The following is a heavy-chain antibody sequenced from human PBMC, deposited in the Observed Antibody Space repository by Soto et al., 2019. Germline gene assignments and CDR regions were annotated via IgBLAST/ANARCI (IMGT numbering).Heavy chain of an antibody. CDR3: ARIDPTHEAFEI. D-gene: IGHD3-9*01. J-gene: IGHJ3*02. CDR1: GFTFSSYA. Sequence: QVQLVESGGGVVQPGRSLRLSCAASGFTFSSYAMHWVRQAPGKGLEWVAFISYDGSNKYYADSVKGRFTISRDNSKNTLYLQMNSLRAEDTAVYYCARIDPTHEAFEIWGQGTMVTVSS. V-gene: IGHV3-30-3*01. CDR2: ISYDGSNK.